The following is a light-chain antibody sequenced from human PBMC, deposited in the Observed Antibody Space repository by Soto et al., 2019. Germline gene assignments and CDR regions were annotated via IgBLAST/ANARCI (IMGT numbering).Light chain of an antibody. CDR3: SSYAGSNNRVL. Sequence: QSALTQPPSASGSPGQSVTISCTGTSSDVGGYDYVSWYQQRPGKAPKVIIYDVTKRPSGVPDRFSASKSGNTASLTVSGLQAEDEADYYCSSYAGSNNRVLFGGGTKRPS. CDR2: DVT. V-gene: IGLV2-8*01. CDR1: SSDVGGYDY. J-gene: IGLJ2*01.